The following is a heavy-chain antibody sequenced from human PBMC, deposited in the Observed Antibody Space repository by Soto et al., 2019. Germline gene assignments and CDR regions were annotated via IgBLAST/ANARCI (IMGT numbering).Heavy chain of an antibody. D-gene: IGHD5-12*01. V-gene: IGHV4-59*01. CDR2: IYYSGST. CDR1: GGSISSYY. Sequence: LSLTCTVSGGSISSYYWSWIRQPPGKGLEWIGYIYYSGSTNYNPSLKSRVTITVDTSKNQFSLKLSSVTAADTAVYYCAGVSPKGGLFDYWGQGTLVTVSS. CDR3: AGVSPKGGLFDY. J-gene: IGHJ4*02.